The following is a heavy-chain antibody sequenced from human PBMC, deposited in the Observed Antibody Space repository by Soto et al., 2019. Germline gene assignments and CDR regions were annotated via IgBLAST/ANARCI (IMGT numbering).Heavy chain of an antibody. V-gene: IGHV3-74*01. CDR2: INSDGSST. CDR3: AVAVAGPTAIGY. Sequence: EVQLVESGGGLVQPGGSLRLSCAASGFTFSSYWMHWVRQAPGKGLVWVSRINSDGSSTSYAASVKGRFTISRDNAKKTLYLQMNSQRAEDTAVYYCAVAVAGPTAIGYWGQGTLFSVSS. D-gene: IGHD6-19*01. CDR1: GFTFSSYW. J-gene: IGHJ4*02.